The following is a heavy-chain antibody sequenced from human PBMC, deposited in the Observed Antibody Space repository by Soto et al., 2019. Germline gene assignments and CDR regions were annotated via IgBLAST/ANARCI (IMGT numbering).Heavy chain of an antibody. J-gene: IGHJ5*02. V-gene: IGHV1-69*12. D-gene: IGHD3-22*01. Sequence: QVQLVQSGAEVKKPGSSVKVSCKASGGTFSSYAITWVRQAPGQGLEWMGGIIPIFGTANYAQKFQGRVTITADESTSTAYVELSSMRSEDTAVYYCARDMGPSSGYYPYWFDPWGQGTLVTVSS. CDR3: ARDMGPSSGYYPYWFDP. CDR1: GGTFSSYA. CDR2: IIPIFGTA.